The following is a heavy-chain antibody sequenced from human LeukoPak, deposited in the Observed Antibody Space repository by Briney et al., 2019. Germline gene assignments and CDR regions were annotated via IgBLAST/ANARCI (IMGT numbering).Heavy chain of an antibody. CDR3: AKDLFGYCSGGSCYYGHFQH. D-gene: IGHD2-15*01. Sequence: GGSLRLSCAASGFTFSSYGRHWVRQAPGKGLEWVAVISYDGSNKYYADSVKGRFTISRDNSKNTLYLQMNSLRAEDTAVYYCAKDLFGYCSGGSCYYGHFQHWGQGTLVSVSS. CDR1: GFTFSSYG. CDR2: ISYDGSNK. V-gene: IGHV3-30*18. J-gene: IGHJ1*01.